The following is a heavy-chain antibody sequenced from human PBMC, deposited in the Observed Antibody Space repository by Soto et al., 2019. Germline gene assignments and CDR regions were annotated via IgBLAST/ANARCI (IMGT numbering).Heavy chain of an antibody. CDR3: VKGRSSGYAGAFDI. D-gene: IGHD3-22*01. CDR2: TNSNGGST. Sequence: LRLSCSASGFTFSSYAVHWVRHAPGKGLEYVSTTNSNGGSTYYADSVKGRFTISRDNSRNTLYLQMSSLRAEDTAVYYCVKGRSSGYAGAFDIWGQATKVTVSS. V-gene: IGHV3-64D*06. CDR1: GFTFSSYA. J-gene: IGHJ3*02.